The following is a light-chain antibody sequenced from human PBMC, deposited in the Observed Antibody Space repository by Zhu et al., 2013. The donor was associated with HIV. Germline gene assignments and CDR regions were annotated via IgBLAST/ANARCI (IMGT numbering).Light chain of an antibody. CDR3: QQYNQWPPYT. CDR2: GAS. V-gene: IGKV3-15*01. Sequence: EIVMTQSPASMSVSAGERATFSCRASQSVGTNVAWYQQKPGQAPRLLVYGASTRATNIPDRFSGSGSGTDFTLIINSLRPEDSAVYYCQQYNQWPPYTFGQGTKLDIK. J-gene: IGKJ2*01. CDR1: QSVGTN.